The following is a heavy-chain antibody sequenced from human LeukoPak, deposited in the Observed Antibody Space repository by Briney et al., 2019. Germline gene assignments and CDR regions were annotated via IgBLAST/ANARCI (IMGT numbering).Heavy chain of an antibody. Sequence: SETLSLTCTVSGGSISGYYWSWIRQPPGKGLEWIGYICYSGSTNYNPSLKSRVTISVDTSKNQFSLKLSSVTAADTAVYYCARVVSSSWYVFDYWGQGTLVTVSS. J-gene: IGHJ4*02. CDR3: ARVVSSSWYVFDY. D-gene: IGHD6-13*01. CDR2: ICYSGST. CDR1: GGSISGYY. V-gene: IGHV4-59*01.